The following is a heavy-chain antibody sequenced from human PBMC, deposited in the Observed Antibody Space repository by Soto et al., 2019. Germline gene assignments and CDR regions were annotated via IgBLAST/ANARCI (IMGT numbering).Heavy chain of an antibody. D-gene: IGHD3-10*01. J-gene: IGHJ6*02. V-gene: IGHV1-18*01. CDR1: GYTFTSYG. CDR2: ISAYNGNT. CDR3: ARDQSLIRANYYYYGMDV. Sequence: ASVKVSCKASGYTFTSYGISWVRQAPGQGLERMGWISAYNGNTNYAQKLQGRVTMTTDTSTSTAYMELRSLRSDDTAVYYCARDQSLIRANYYYYGMDVWGQGTTVTVSS.